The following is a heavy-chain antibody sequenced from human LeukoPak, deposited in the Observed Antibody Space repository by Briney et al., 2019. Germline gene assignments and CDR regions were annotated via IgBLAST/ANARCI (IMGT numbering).Heavy chain of an antibody. CDR1: GYTFTSYY. J-gene: IGHJ5*02. Sequence: ASVKASCKASGYTFTSYYMHWVRQAPGQGLEWMGIINPSGGSTSYAQKFQGRVTMTTDTSTSTAYMELRSLRSDDTAVYYCARDSAALVVQEYNWFDPWGQGTLVTVSS. V-gene: IGHV1-46*01. CDR2: INPSGGST. CDR3: ARDSAALVVQEYNWFDP. D-gene: IGHD2-15*01.